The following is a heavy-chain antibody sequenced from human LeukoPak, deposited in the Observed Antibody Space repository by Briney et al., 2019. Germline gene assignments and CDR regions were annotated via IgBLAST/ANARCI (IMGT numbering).Heavy chain of an antibody. CDR3: ARDHATGLYYFDY. J-gene: IGHJ4*02. Sequence: GGSLRLSCAASGFSFSTYAISWVRQAPGKGLEWVSCISTTSSYIFYADSVRGRFTISRDNAKNSLYLQMNSLRAEDTAVYYCARDHATGLYYFDYWGQGTLVTVS. CDR2: ISTTSSYI. CDR1: GFSFSTYA. V-gene: IGHV3-21*01. D-gene: IGHD7-27*01.